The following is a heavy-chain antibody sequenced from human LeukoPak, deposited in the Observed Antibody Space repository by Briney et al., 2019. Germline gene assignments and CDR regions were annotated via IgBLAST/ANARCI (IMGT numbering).Heavy chain of an antibody. D-gene: IGHD3-10*01. CDR1: GYTFTSYD. V-gene: IGHV1-8*01. CDR2: MNPDSGNT. Sequence: GASVKVSCKASGYTFTSYDINWVRQATGQGLEWMGWMNPDSGNTGYAQKFQGRVTMTRNTSISTAYMELSSLRSEDTAVYYCARGRYGSGGLSILHWGQGTLVTVSS. J-gene: IGHJ4*02. CDR3: ARGRYGSGGLSILH.